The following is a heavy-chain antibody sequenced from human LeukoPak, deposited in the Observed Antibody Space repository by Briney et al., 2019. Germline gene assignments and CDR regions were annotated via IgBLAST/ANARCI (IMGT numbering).Heavy chain of an antibody. Sequence: PGGSLRLSCAASGFTLSSYSMNWVRQAPGKGLEWVSSISRSSAYIYYADSVKGRFTISRDNAKNSLYLQMNSLRTEDTALYYCAKGDSYGSGSSLDYWGQGTLVTVSS. V-gene: IGHV3-21*04. D-gene: IGHD3-10*01. J-gene: IGHJ4*02. CDR3: AKGDSYGSGSSLDY. CDR2: ISRSSAYI. CDR1: GFTLSSYS.